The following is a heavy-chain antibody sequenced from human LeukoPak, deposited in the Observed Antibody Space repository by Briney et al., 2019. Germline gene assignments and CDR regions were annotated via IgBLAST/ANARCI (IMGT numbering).Heavy chain of an antibody. CDR1: GGSISSYY. J-gene: IGHJ5*02. Sequence: SETLSLTCTVSGGSISSYYWSWIRQPAGEGLEWIGRIYTSGSTNYNPSLKSRVTMSVDTSKNQFSLKLSSVTAADTAVYYCAREPVAVAGIPTWFDPWGQGTLVTVSS. CDR2: IYTSGST. V-gene: IGHV4-4*07. D-gene: IGHD6-19*01. CDR3: AREPVAVAGIPTWFDP.